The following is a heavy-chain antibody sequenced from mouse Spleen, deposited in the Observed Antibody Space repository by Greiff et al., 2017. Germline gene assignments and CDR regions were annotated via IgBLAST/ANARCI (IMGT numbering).Heavy chain of an antibody. V-gene: IGHV3-6*01. CDR2: ISYDGSN. CDR3: ARGRPFFAY. CDR1: GYSITSGYY. J-gene: IGHJ3*01. Sequence: VQLKQSGPGLVKPSQSLSLTCSVTGYSITSGYYWNWIRQFPGNKLEWMGYISYDGSNNYNPSLKNRISITRDTSKNQFFLKLNSVTTEDTATYYCARGRPFFAYWGQGTLVTVSA.